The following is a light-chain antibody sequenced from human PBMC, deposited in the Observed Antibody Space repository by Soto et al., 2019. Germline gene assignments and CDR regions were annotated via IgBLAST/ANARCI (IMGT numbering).Light chain of an antibody. Sequence: QSALAQPASVSGSPGQSITISCTGTRSDVGGYTLVSWFQQYPGKAPKLMIYEDNKRPSGVSDRFSGSKSGNTASLTISGLQAEDEADYYCCSYAGSSSVLFGGGTKLHRP. CDR1: RSDVGGYTL. J-gene: IGLJ2*01. CDR3: CSYAGSSSVL. V-gene: IGLV2-23*01. CDR2: EDN.